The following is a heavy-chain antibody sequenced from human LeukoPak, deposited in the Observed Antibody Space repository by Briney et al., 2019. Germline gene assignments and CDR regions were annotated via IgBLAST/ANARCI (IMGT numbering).Heavy chain of an antibody. J-gene: IGHJ5*02. CDR3: SMDLRTAVADWFDP. D-gene: IGHD6-19*01. V-gene: IGHV3-7*04. CDR1: GFIFSSYW. CDR2: IKQDGSER. Sequence: PGGSLRLSCAPSGFIFSSYWMSWVRQAPGKGLEWVANIKQDGSERYYVDSVKGRFTISRDNAKNSLYLQMNSLRAEDTAVYYCSMDLRTAVADWFDPWGQGTLVTVSS.